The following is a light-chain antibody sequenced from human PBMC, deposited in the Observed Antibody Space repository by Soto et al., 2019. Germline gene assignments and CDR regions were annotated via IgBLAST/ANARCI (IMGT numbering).Light chain of an antibody. CDR2: GAF. J-gene: IGKJ2*01. CDR1: QSVSSN. Sequence: EIVVTQSPATLSVSPGERVTLSCRASQSVSSNLAWYQQKPGQAPRLLIYGAFTRATGFPARFSGSGSGTEFTLTISSLQSEDFAVYYCQQYNDWPPAFGQGTNLEIK. V-gene: IGKV3-15*01. CDR3: QQYNDWPPA.